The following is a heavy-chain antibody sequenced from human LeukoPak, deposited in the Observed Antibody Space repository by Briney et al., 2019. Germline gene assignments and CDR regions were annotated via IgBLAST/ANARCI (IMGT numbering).Heavy chain of an antibody. CDR1: GGTFSSYA. V-gene: IGHV1-69*13. D-gene: IGHD1-26*01. CDR2: IIPIFGTA. J-gene: IGHJ3*02. CDR3: ARFGIVGASAFDI. Sequence: SVKVSCKASGGTFSSYAISWVRQAPGQGLEWMGGIIPIFGTANYAQKFQGRVTITADESTSTAYMELSSLRSDDTAVYYCARFGIVGASAFDIWGQGTMVTVSS.